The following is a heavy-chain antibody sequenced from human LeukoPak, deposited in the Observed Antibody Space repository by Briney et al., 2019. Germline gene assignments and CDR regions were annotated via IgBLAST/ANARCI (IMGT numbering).Heavy chain of an antibody. D-gene: IGHD3-22*01. V-gene: IGHV3-30-3*02. CDR3: AKEGYYYDSSGLNWFDP. CDR1: GFTFNSNV. J-gene: IGHJ5*02. CDR2: ISYDGSDK. Sequence: GGSLRLSCAASGFTFNSNVMHWVRQAPGKGLEWVAVISYDGSDKYYTDSVKGRFTISRDNSKNTLYLQMNSLRAEDTAVYYCAKEGYYYDSSGLNWFDPWGQGTLVTVSS.